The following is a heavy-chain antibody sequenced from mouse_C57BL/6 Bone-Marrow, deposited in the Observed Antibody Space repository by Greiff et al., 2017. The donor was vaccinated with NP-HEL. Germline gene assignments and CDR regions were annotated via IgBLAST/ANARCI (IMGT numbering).Heavy chain of an antibody. D-gene: IGHD1-1*01. V-gene: IGHV5-16*01. J-gene: IGHJ4*01. CDR2: INYDGSST. Sequence: EVMLVESEGGLVQPGSSMKLSCTASGFTFSDYYMAWVRQVPEKGLEWVANINYDGSSTYYLDSLKSRFIISRDNAKNILYLQMSSLKSEDTATYYCARDRGSPFYYAMDYWGQGTSVTVSS. CDR3: ARDRGSPFYYAMDY. CDR1: GFTFSDYY.